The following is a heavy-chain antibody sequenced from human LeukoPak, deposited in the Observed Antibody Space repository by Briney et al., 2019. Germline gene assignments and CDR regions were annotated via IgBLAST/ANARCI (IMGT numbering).Heavy chain of an antibody. CDR3: AKDVVPAAI. V-gene: IGHV3-23*01. CDR2: ISMSGGST. Sequence: SGGSLRLSCAVSGFTISNYVMSWGRQAPGKGLEWVSGISMSGGSTYYADSVKGRFTISRDNSKNTLYLQMNSLRAEDTAMYHCAKDVVPAAIWGQGTRVTVSS. J-gene: IGHJ4*02. D-gene: IGHD2-2*01. CDR1: GFTISNYV.